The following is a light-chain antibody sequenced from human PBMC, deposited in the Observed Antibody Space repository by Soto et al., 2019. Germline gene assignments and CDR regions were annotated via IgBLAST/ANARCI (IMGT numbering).Light chain of an antibody. CDR3: QQYGSSPPLT. J-gene: IGKJ4*01. V-gene: IGKV3-20*01. CDR1: QSVSSN. CDR2: SAS. Sequence: EIVVTQSPATLSVSPGERATLSCRASQSVSSNLAWYQQRPGQAPRLLIYSASTRATGIPARFSGSGSGTDFTLTINRLEPEDFAVYYCQQYGSSPPLTFGGGTKVEIK.